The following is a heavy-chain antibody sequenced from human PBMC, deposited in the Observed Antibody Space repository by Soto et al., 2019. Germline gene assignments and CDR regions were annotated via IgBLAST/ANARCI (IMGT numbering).Heavy chain of an antibody. V-gene: IGHV5-51*01. Sequence: GEPLKISCNGSGYIFTSYWIGWVRQMPGKGLEWMGIIYPGDSDTRYSPSFQGQVTISADKSISTAYLQWSSLKASDTAMYYCARTHSSSWYYNWFDPWGQGTLVTVYS. CDR3: ARTHSSSWYYNWFDP. D-gene: IGHD6-13*01. CDR2: IYPGDSDT. J-gene: IGHJ5*02. CDR1: GYIFTSYW.